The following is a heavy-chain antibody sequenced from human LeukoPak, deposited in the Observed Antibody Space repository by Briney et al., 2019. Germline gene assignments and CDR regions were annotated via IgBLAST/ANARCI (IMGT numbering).Heavy chain of an antibody. CDR1: GLTFSSYS. Sequence: GGSLRLSCAASGLTFSSYSMNWVRQAPGRGLEWVSSISSSSSYIYYADSVKGRFTISRDNAKNSLYLQMNSLRAEDTAVYYCARENYDFWSGYYANYYGMDVWGQGTTVTVSS. CDR3: ARENYDFWSGYYANYYGMDV. J-gene: IGHJ6*02. CDR2: ISSSSSYI. V-gene: IGHV3-21*01. D-gene: IGHD3-3*01.